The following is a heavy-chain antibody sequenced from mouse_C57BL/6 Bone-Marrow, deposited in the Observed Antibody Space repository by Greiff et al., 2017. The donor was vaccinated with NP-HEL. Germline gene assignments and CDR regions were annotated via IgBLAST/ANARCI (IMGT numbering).Heavy chain of an antibody. CDR2: IYPGDGDT. Sequence: VQLQQSGAELVKPGASVKISCKASGYAFSSYWMNWVKQRPGKGLEWIGQIYPGDGDTNYNGKFKGKATLTADKSSSTAYMQLSSLTSEDSAVYFCARETGGISYYFDYWGKGTTLTVSS. CDR1: GYAFSSYW. V-gene: IGHV1-80*01. CDR3: ARETGGISYYFDY. D-gene: IGHD1-1*02. J-gene: IGHJ2*01.